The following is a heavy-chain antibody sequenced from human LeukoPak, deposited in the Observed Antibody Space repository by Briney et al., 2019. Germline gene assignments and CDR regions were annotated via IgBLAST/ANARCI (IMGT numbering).Heavy chain of an antibody. J-gene: IGHJ4*02. Sequence: ASVKVSCKASGYTFTSYGISWVRQAPGQGLEWMGWISAYNGNTNYAQKLQGRVTMTRDTSTSTVYMELSSLRSEDAAVYYCARGGGYYDPIDYWGQGTLVTVSS. CDR2: ISAYNGNT. CDR3: ARGGGYYDPIDY. CDR1: GYTFTSYG. D-gene: IGHD1-26*01. V-gene: IGHV1-18*01.